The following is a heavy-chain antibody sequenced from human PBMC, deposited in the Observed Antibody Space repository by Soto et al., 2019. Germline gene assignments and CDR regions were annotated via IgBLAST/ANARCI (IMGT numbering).Heavy chain of an antibody. V-gene: IGHV6-1*01. CDR1: GDSVSSNSAG. J-gene: IGHJ6*02. Sequence: QALSLPSVISGDSVSSNSAGWNLIRHSPSRGLEWLGRTYYKSKWNNDYALSVKSRITINPDTSKNQFSPHLYSVTPEDTAVYYCTGITWFRGMDVWGQGTPVTVSS. CDR2: TYYKSKWNN. CDR3: TGITWFRGMDV. D-gene: IGHD3-10*01.